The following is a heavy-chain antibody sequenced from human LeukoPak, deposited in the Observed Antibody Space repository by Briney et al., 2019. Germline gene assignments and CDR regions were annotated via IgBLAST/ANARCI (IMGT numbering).Heavy chain of an antibody. CDR3: ARHASPHYFDY. Sequence: SETLSLTCTVSGDSISSYYWSWIRQPPGKGLEWIGYIYTSGSTNYNPSLKSRVTISVDTSKNQFSLKLSSVTAADTAVYYCARHASPHYFDYWGQGTLVTVSS. J-gene: IGHJ4*02. CDR1: GDSISSYY. CDR2: IYTSGST. V-gene: IGHV4-4*09. D-gene: IGHD3-16*01.